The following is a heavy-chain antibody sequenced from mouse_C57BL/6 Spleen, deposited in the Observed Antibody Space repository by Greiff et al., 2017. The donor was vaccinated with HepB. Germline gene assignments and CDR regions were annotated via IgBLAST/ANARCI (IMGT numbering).Heavy chain of an antibody. CDR1: GYAFSSSW. Sequence: QVQLQQSGPELVKPGASVKISCKASGYAFSSSWMNWVKQRPGKGLEWIGRIDPGDGDTNYNGKFKGKATLTADKSSSTAYMQLSSLTSEDSAVYFCARSVLTGTAFAYWGQGTLVTVSA. CDR2: IDPGDGDT. CDR3: ARSVLTGTAFAY. V-gene: IGHV1-82*01. J-gene: IGHJ3*01. D-gene: IGHD4-1*01.